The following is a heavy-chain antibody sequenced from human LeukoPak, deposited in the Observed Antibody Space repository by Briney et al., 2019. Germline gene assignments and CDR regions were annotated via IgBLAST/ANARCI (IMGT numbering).Heavy chain of an antibody. D-gene: IGHD3-10*01. CDR2: INHSGNT. CDR1: GGSFSGYY. CDR3: ARAAYYGSGSYPYYYYYMDV. J-gene: IGHJ6*03. Sequence: SETLSLTCAVYGGSFSGYYWSWIRQPPGKGLEWIGEINHSGNTNYNPSLKSRVTISVDTSKNQFSLKLSSVTAADTAVYYCARAAYYGSGSYPYYYYYMDVWGKGTTVTISS. V-gene: IGHV4-34*01.